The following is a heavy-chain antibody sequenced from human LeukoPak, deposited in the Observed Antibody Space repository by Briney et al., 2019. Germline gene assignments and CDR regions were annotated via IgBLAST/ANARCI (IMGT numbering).Heavy chain of an antibody. Sequence: PGRSLRLSCAASGFTFSSYGMHWVRQAPGKGLEWVAVISYDGSNKYYADSVKGRFTISRDNSKNTLYLQMNSLRAEDTAVYYCARDIRWGEGLLHWGQGTLVTVSS. V-gene: IGHV3-30*03. J-gene: IGHJ4*02. CDR3: ARDIRWGEGLLH. CDR1: GFTFSSYG. CDR2: ISYDGSNK. D-gene: IGHD3-16*01.